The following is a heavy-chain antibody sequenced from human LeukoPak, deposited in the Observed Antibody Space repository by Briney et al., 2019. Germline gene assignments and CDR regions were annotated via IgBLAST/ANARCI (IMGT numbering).Heavy chain of an antibody. J-gene: IGHJ4*02. D-gene: IGHD5-24*01. CDR3: ARDQDGYNYDY. CDR1: GGTFSIYA. CDR2: IIPIFGTA. V-gene: IGHV1-69*13. Sequence: GASVKVSCKASGGTFSIYAISWVRQAPGQGLEWMGGIIPIFGTANYAQKFQGRVTITADESTSTAYMELSSLRSEDTAVYYCARDQDGYNYDYWGQGTLVTVSS.